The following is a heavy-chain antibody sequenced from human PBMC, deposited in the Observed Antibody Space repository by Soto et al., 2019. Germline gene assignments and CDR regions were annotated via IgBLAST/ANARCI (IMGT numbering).Heavy chain of an antibody. J-gene: IGHJ4*02. CDR2: IYYSGST. D-gene: IGHD3-22*01. V-gene: IGHV4-31*03. CDR3: AREGGYYYDSSGYYAFDY. Sequence: RSLTCTVSGGSISSGGYYWSWIRQHPGKGLEWIGYIYYSGSTYYNPSLKSRVTIPVDTSKNQFSLKLSSVTAADTAVYYCAREGGYYYDSSGYYAFDYWGQGTLVTVSS. CDR1: GGSISSGGYY.